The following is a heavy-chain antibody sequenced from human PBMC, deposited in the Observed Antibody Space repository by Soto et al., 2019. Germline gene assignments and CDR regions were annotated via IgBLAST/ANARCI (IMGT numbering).Heavy chain of an antibody. D-gene: IGHD3-10*02. CDR2: IYSGGST. Sequence: EVQLVESGGGLIQPGGSLRLSCAASGFTVSSNYMSWVRQAPGKGLEWVSVIYSGGSTYYADSVKGRFTISRDNSKNTLYPQMNSLRAEDTAVYYCERAMWRRRSDRGHVWGQGTTVTVSS. CDR1: GFTVSSNY. J-gene: IGHJ6*02. V-gene: IGHV3-53*01. CDR3: ERAMWRRRSDRGHV.